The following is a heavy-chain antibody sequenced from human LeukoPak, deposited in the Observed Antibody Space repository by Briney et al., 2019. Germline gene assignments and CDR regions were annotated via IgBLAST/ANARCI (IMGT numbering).Heavy chain of an antibody. Sequence: PGGSLRLSCAASGFTFSSYAMSWVRQAPGKGLEWVSVISGSGGSTYYADSVKGRFTISRDNSKNTLYLQMNSLRAEDTAVYYCAKAQRSMVRGVLDYWGQGTLVTVSS. CDR3: AKAQRSMVRGVLDY. CDR1: GFTFSSYA. V-gene: IGHV3-23*01. CDR2: ISGSGGST. J-gene: IGHJ4*02. D-gene: IGHD3-10*01.